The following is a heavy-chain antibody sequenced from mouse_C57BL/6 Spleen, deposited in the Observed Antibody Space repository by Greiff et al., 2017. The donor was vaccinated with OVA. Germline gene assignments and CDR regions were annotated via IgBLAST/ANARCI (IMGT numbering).Heavy chain of an antibody. CDR1: GFTFSSYG. CDR3: ARHYDGCCAY. V-gene: IGHV5-6*01. Sequence: EVQLQESGGDLVKPGGSLKLSCAASGFTFSSYGMSWVRQTPDKRLEWVATISSGGSYTYYPDRVKGRFTISRDNAKNTLYLQRSSLKSEDTAMYYCARHYDGCCAYWGKGTLVTVSA. J-gene: IGHJ3*01. CDR2: ISSGGSYT. D-gene: IGHD2-12*01.